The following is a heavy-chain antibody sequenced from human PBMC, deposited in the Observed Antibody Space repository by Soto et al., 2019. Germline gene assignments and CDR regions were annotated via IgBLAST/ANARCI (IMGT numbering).Heavy chain of an antibody. CDR1: GYTFTSYG. CDR2: ISAYNGNT. D-gene: IGHD3-10*01. J-gene: IGHJ4*02. CDR3: ARRLLWFGAPEYYFDY. V-gene: IGHV1-18*04. Sequence: ASVKVSCKASGYTFTSYGISWVRQTPGQGLEWMGWISAYNGNTNYAQKLQGRVTMTTDTSTSTAYMELRSLRSDDTAVYYCARRLLWFGAPEYYFDYWGQGPLVTVSS.